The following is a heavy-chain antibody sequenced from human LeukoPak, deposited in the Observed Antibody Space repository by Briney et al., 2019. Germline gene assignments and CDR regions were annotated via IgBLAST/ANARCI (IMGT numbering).Heavy chain of an antibody. CDR1: GYPFTSFE. Sequence: ASAKVSCKASGYPFTSFEINWVRQVTGEGLEWMGWMKPDSGNSAFAQKFRDRVTLSSNSSINTAYMEVSSLGSDDTAVYFCARGTFDYDVVTGIHYYYMDVWGTGTTVTVSS. D-gene: IGHD3-3*01. CDR2: MKPDSGNS. CDR3: ARGTFDYDVVTGIHYYYMDV. J-gene: IGHJ6*03. V-gene: IGHV1-8*01.